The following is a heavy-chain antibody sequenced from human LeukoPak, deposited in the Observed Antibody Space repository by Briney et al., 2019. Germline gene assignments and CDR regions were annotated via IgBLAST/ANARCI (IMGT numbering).Heavy chain of an antibody. CDR1: GFTFSIYS. Sequence: PGGSLRLSCAASGFTFSIYSMNWVRQAPGKGLEWVSYISSSSSNIYYADSVKGRFTISRDNAKNSLYLQMNSLRAEDTAVYYCARDSHYYYMDVWGKGTTVTVSS. CDR3: ARDSHYYYMDV. V-gene: IGHV3-48*04. J-gene: IGHJ6*03. CDR2: ISSSSSNI.